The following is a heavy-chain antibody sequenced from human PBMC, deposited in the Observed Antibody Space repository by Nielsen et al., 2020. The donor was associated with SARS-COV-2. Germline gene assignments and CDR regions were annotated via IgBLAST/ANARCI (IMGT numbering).Heavy chain of an antibody. V-gene: IGHV3-11*03. J-gene: IGHJ3*01. D-gene: IGHD4-23*01. CDR1: GFTFSDYY. Sequence: GGSLRLSCAASGFTFSDYYMSWIRQAPGKGLEWVSYISSSSSYTNYADSVKGRFTISRDNAKNSLYLQMNSLRAEDTAVYCCAAVSFPSPLGYGGNSGGAAFDVWGQGTMVTVSS. CDR2: ISSSSSYT. CDR3: AAVSFPSPLGYGGNSGGAAFDV.